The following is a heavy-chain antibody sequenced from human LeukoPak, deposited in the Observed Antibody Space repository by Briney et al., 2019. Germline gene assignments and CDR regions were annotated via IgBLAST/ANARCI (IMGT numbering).Heavy chain of an antibody. V-gene: IGHV4-39*02. D-gene: IGHD6-19*01. Sequence: SGTLSLTCTVSGGSIRSTTYYWAWIRQPPGKGLEWIGSIFYSGSTYYNPSLKSRLTMSVDTSNNHFSLTLNSVTAADTAVYYCARPVAGTSFFDYWGQGTLVTVSS. CDR1: GGSIRSTTYY. CDR2: IFYSGST. CDR3: ARPVAGTSFFDY. J-gene: IGHJ4*02.